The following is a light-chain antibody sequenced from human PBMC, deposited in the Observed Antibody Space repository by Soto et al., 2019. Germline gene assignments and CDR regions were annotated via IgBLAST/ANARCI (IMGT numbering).Light chain of an antibody. V-gene: IGKV3-15*01. CDR1: QTVSRN. CDR3: QQYNNWPS. Sequence: IVMTRSPATLSVSPGERATLSCRASQTVSRNLAWYQQRPGQAPRLLIYDISNRATGVPARFSGSGSETEFTLTIRSLQSEDFAVYFCQQYNNWPSFGQGTRLEI. CDR2: DIS. J-gene: IGKJ5*01.